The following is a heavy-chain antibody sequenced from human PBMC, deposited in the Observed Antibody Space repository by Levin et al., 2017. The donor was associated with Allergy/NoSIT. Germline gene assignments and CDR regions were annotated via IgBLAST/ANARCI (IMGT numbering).Heavy chain of an antibody. CDR1: GDSISRGFYY. CDR3: ARDLEGCSGYKPYCYMDV. V-gene: IGHV4-61*02. Sequence: RSQTLSLTCSVSGDSISRGFYYWSWIRQPAGEGLEWIGRIYVTGSTTYSPSLKSRVTISLDRSKDQVSLKINSVTAADTAVYYCARDLEGCSGYKPYCYMDVWGKGTTVTVSS. J-gene: IGHJ6*03. D-gene: IGHD5-12*01. CDR2: IYVTGST.